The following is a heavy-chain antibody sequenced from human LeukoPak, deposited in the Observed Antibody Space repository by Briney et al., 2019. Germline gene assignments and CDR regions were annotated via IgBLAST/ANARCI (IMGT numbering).Heavy chain of an antibody. CDR1: GGSISSYY. Sequence: SETLSLTCTVSGGSISSYYWSWIRQPPGKGLEWIGYIYYSGSTNYNPSLKSRVTMSVDTSKNQFSLKLSSVTAADTAVYYCARDEPYYYDSSGYRPYWGQGTLVTVSS. D-gene: IGHD3-22*01. CDR2: IYYSGST. CDR3: ARDEPYYYDSSGYRPY. J-gene: IGHJ4*02. V-gene: IGHV4-59*12.